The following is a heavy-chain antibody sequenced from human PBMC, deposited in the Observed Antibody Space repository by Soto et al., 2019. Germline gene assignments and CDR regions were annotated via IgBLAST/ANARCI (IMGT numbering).Heavy chain of an antibody. V-gene: IGHV3-30-3*01. J-gene: IGHJ4*02. D-gene: IGHD1-26*01. CDR2: ISYDGSNK. CDR3: GGLVPIDY. Sequence: QVQLVESGGGVVQPGRSLRLSCAASGFTFSSYAMHWVRQAPGKGLEWVAVISYDGSNKYYADSVKGRFTISRDNSKNTRYLQMNSLRAEDTAVYYCGGLVPIDYWGQGTLLTVSS. CDR1: GFTFSSYA.